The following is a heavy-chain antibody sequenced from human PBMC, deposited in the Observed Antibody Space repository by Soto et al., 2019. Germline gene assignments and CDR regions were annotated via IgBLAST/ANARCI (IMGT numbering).Heavy chain of an antibody. CDR2: IYSGGST. V-gene: IGHV3-66*01. Sequence: GGSLRLSCAASGFTVSSNYMSWVRQAPGKGLEWVSVIYSGGSTYYADSVKGRFTISRDNSKNTLYLQMNSLRAEDTAVYYCATDSSSWYYFDYWGQGTLVTVSS. CDR3: ATDSSSWYYFDY. D-gene: IGHD6-13*01. CDR1: GFTVSSNY. J-gene: IGHJ4*02.